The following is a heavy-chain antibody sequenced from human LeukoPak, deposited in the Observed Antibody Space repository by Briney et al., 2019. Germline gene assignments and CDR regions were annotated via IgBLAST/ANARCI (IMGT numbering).Heavy chain of an antibody. J-gene: IGHJ4*02. CDR1: GGPFSGYY. CDR2: INHSGST. D-gene: IGHD1-26*01. Sequence: NPSETLSLTCAVYGGPFSGYYWSWIRQPPGKGLEWIGEINHSGSTNYNPSLKSRVTISVDTSKNQFSLKLSSVTAADTAVYYCARDQGGSWYYFDYWGQGTLVTVSS. CDR3: ARDQGGSWYYFDY. V-gene: IGHV4-34*01.